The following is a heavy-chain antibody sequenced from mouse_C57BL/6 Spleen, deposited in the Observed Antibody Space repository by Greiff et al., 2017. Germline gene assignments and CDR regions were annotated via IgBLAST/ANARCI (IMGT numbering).Heavy chain of an antibody. CDR2: INPNNGGT. J-gene: IGHJ3*01. V-gene: IGHV1-18*01. Sequence: DVKLQESGPELVKPGASVKIPCKASGYTFTDYNMDWVKQSPGKSLEWIGDINPNNGGTIYNQKFKGKATLTVDKSSSTAYMELRSLTSEDTAVYYCARGGNYGSSYGCAYWGQGTLVTVSA. D-gene: IGHD1-1*01. CDR1: GYTFTDYN. CDR3: ARGGNYGSSYGCAY.